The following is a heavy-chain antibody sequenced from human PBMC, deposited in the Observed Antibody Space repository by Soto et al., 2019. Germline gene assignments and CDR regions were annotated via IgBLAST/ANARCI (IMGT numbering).Heavy chain of an antibody. Sequence: GGSLRLSCVDSGFTFSTYSINWVRQAPGKGLEWVSSISSRSDIYYADSVKGRFTTSRDNAKNSVSLQMNSLRAEDTAVYYCAREYTAWPLAYGLDVWGQGTTVPVSS. CDR3: AREYTAWPLAYGLDV. J-gene: IGHJ6*02. D-gene: IGHD2-2*02. CDR1: GFTFSTYS. CDR2: ISSRSDI. V-gene: IGHV3-21*01.